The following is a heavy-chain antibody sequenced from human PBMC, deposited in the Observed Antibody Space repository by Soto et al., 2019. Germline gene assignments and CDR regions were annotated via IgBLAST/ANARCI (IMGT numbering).Heavy chain of an antibody. CDR3: IWQQDFYYGRAV. V-gene: IGHV3-15*07. J-gene: IGHJ6*02. D-gene: IGHD6-13*01. Sequence: EVQLVESGGGLVTRGGPLTLSCAASGFSFSPAWMNWVRHAPGKGLEWVGLIKSKGGGGTADYAAPVKGRFIISRDDSKNTIYLQMNSPKPEDTALYYCIWQQDFYYGRAVWGQGTTVTVSS. CDR1: GFSFSPAW. CDR2: IKSKGGGGTA.